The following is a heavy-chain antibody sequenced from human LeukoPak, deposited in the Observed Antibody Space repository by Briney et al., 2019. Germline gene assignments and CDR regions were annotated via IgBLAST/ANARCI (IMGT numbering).Heavy chain of an antibody. CDR1: GGTFSSYA. CDR3: ARDDYYDSSGYYTAFDI. D-gene: IGHD3-22*01. CDR2: IIPTFGTA. Sequence: EASVKVSCKASGGTFSSYAISWVRQAPGQGLEWMGGIIPTFGTANYAQKFEGRVTITTDESTSTAYMELSSLRPEDTAVYYCARDDYYDSSGYYTAFDIWGQGTMVTVSS. V-gene: IGHV1-69*05. J-gene: IGHJ3*02.